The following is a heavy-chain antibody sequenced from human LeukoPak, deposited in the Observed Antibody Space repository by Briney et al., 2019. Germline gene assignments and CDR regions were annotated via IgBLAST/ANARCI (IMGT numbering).Heavy chain of an antibody. CDR2: IRSKAYGGTT. D-gene: IGHD3-3*01. J-gene: IGHJ4*02. CDR3: TRGFSPLFL. V-gene: IGHV3-49*04. Sequence: GGSLRLSCAASGFTFSSYAMHWVRQAPGKGLEWVGFIRSKAYGGTTEYAASVKGRFTISRDDSKSIAYLQMNSLKTEDTAVYYCTRGFSPLFLGGQGTLVTVSS. CDR1: GFTFSSYA.